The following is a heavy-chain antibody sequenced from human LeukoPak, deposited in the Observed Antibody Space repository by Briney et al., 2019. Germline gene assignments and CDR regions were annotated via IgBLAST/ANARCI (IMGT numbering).Heavy chain of an antibody. Sequence: PSETLSLTCTVSGGSISSYYWGWIRQPPGKGLEWIGSIYYSGSTYYNPSLKSRVTISVDTSKNQFSLKLSSVTAADPAVYYCARDKSRTYGSADAFDIWGQGTMVTVSS. D-gene: IGHD3-10*01. CDR3: ARDKSRTYGSADAFDI. CDR2: IYYSGST. CDR1: GGSISSYY. J-gene: IGHJ3*02. V-gene: IGHV4-39*07.